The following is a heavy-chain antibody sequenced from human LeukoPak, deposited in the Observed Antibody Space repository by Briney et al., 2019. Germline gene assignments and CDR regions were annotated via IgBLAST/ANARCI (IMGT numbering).Heavy chain of an antibody. CDR3: ARTLPSSCCSGGSCFSRPGY. CDR1: GDSISSSSYY. V-gene: IGHV4-39*01. D-gene: IGHD2-15*01. Sequence: PSETLSLTCTVSGDSISSSSYYWGWIRQPPGKGLEWIGSIYYSGSTYYNPSLKSRVTISVDTSKNQLSLKLISVTAADTAVYYCARTLPSSCCSGGSCFSRPGYWGQGTLVTVSS. CDR2: IYYSGST. J-gene: IGHJ4*02.